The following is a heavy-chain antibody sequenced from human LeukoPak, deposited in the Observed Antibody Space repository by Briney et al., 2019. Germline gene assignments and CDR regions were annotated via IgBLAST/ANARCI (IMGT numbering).Heavy chain of an antibody. Sequence: SETLSLTCTVSGGSISSYYWSWIRQPPGKGLEWIGYIYYSGSTNYNPSLKSRVTISVDTPKNQFSLKLSSVTAADTAVYYCAREGVTKPFDYWGQGTLVTVSS. CDR1: GGSISSYY. D-gene: IGHD2-21*02. CDR3: AREGVTKPFDY. J-gene: IGHJ4*02. CDR2: IYYSGST. V-gene: IGHV4-59*01.